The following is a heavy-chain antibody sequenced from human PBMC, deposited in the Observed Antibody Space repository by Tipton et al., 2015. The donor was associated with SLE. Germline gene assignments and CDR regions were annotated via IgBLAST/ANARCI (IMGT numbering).Heavy chain of an antibody. J-gene: IGHJ4*02. CDR2: IYPADSDI. V-gene: IGHV5-51*01. D-gene: IGHD3-16*02. Sequence: VQLVQSGAEVKKPGESLKISCNVSGYSFTSYWLAWVRQMPGKGLEWVGSIYPADSDIKYSPSFQGQVTISADKSISTAYLQWSSLKASDTAMYFCARLSPLSVNTLDYWGQGTLLTVSS. CDR3: ARLSPLSVNTLDY. CDR1: GYSFTSYW.